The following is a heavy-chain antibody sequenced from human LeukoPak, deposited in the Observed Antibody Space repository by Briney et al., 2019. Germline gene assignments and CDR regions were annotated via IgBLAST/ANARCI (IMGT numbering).Heavy chain of an antibody. Sequence: EASVTVSCTASGYTFTSYAMNWVRQAPGQGLEWMGWINTNTGNPTYAQGFTGRFVFSLDTSVSTAYLQISSLKAEDTAVYYCARGGPTPDYWGQGTLVTVSS. V-gene: IGHV7-4-1*02. J-gene: IGHJ4*02. D-gene: IGHD1-26*01. CDR2: INTNTGNP. CDR1: GYTFTSYA. CDR3: ARGGPTPDY.